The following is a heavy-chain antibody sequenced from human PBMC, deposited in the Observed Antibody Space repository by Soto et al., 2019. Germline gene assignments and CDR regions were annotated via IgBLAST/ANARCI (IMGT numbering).Heavy chain of an antibody. D-gene: IGHD1-1*01. J-gene: IGHJ4*02. CDR2: TIPAFGTA. Sequence: QVHLVQSGAEVKSPGSAVKVSCKVSGAGDTFSNYGLNWMRQAPGQGLEWMGGTIPAFGTANYAQKVQGRVTITADTSPPTAYMELSSLRSDDTAVYYCWRHDKTALPPLDSWGQGTLVSVSS. CDR3: WRHDKTALPPLDS. V-gene: IGHV1-69*06. CDR1: GAGDTFSNYG.